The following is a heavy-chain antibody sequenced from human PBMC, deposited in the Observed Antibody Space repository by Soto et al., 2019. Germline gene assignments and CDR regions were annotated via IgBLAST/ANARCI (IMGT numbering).Heavy chain of an antibody. V-gene: IGHV4-34*01. CDR1: GGSFSGYY. D-gene: IGHD6-19*01. CDR3: ASLTSGWYRRLEYFQH. Sequence: QVQLQQWGAGLLKPSETLSLTCAVYGGSFSGYYWSWIRQPPGKGLEWIGEINHSGSTNYNPSLTSRVTISVDTSKNQFSLELSSVTAADTAVYYCASLTSGWYRRLEYFQHWGQGTLVTVSS. CDR2: INHSGST. J-gene: IGHJ1*01.